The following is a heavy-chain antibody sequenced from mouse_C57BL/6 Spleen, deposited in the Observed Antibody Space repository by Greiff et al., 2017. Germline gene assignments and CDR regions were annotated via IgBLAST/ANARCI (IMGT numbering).Heavy chain of an antibody. CDR3: ARRGTVCFDY. J-gene: IGHJ2*01. V-gene: IGHV5-9*01. Sequence: EVNVVESGGGLVKPGGSLKLSCAASGFTFSSYTMSWVRQTPEKRLEWVATISGGGGNTYYPDCVKGRFTISRDNAKNTLYLQMSSLRSEDTALYYCARRGTVCFDYWGQGTTLTVSS. CDR2: ISGGGGNT. CDR1: GFTFSSYT. D-gene: IGHD4-1*01.